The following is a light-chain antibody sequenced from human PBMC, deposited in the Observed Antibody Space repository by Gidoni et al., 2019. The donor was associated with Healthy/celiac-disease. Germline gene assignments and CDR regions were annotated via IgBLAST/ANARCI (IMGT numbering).Light chain of an antibody. CDR3: QQYNSYSPT. CDR1: QSISSW. V-gene: IGKV1-5*03. CDR2: KAS. J-gene: IGKJ1*01. Sequence: DIQITQSPSTLSASVRDRVTITCRASQSISSWLAWYQQKPGKDPKLLIYKASSLESGVPSRFSGSGSGTEFTLTISSLQPDDFATYYCQQYNSYSPTFGQGTKVEIK.